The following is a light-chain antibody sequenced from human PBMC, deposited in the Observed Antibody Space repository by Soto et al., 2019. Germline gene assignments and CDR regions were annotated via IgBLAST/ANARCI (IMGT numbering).Light chain of an antibody. CDR3: QQTYSTPGT. V-gene: IGKV3-11*01. CDR2: DAS. Sequence: EIVLTQSPATLSLSPGERATLSCRASQSVSSYLAWYQQKPGQAPRLLIYDASNRATGIPARFRGSGSGTDFTLTINSLQPEDFATFYCQQTYSTPGTFGQGTKVDIK. CDR1: QSVSSY. J-gene: IGKJ1*01.